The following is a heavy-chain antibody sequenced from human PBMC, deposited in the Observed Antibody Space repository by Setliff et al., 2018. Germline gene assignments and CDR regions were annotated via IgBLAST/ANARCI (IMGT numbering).Heavy chain of an antibody. Sequence: ASVKVSCKVSGYTFTDYYMHWVQQAPGKGLEWMGLVDPEDGEPIYAEKFQGRVTITADTSTDTAYMELSSLRSEDTAVYYCVRRVYSSSSGYYHYYMDVWGKGTTVTVSS. D-gene: IGHD6-6*01. J-gene: IGHJ6*03. CDR2: VDPEDGEP. CDR3: VRRVYSSSSGYYHYYMDV. V-gene: IGHV1-69-2*01. CDR1: GYTFTDYY.